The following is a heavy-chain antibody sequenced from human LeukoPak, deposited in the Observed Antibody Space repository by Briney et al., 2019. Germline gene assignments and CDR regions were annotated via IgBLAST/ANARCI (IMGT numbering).Heavy chain of an antibody. Sequence: LTLSCAASGFTFSTYAMIWVRRAPGEALEWIGYIYYSEITYYNPYLKSRVTISVDTSKNQFSLKLSSVTAADTAVYYCARDPFPVSHSPRVRDGYNSEVYDWGQGTLVTVSS. CDR2: IYYSEIT. CDR1: GFTFSTYA. V-gene: IGHV4-31*02. D-gene: IGHD5-24*01. CDR3: ARDPFPVSHSPRVRDGYNSEVYD. J-gene: IGHJ4*02.